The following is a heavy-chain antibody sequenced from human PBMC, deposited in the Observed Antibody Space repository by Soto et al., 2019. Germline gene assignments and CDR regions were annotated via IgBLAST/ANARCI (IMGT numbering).Heavy chain of an antibody. CDR3: ASGKWSLDY. CDR2: ISNSDYTT. CDR1: GITLSDNY. V-gene: IGHV3-11*01. Sequence: QVHLVASGGGLVKPGGSLRLSCVASGITLSDNYMTWIRQAPGKGLVWLSYISNSDYTTYYADSVKGRFTISRDNAKNSLYLQLNGLRVEDTAVYYCASGKWSLDYWGQGILVTVSS. D-gene: IGHD2-8*01. J-gene: IGHJ4*02.